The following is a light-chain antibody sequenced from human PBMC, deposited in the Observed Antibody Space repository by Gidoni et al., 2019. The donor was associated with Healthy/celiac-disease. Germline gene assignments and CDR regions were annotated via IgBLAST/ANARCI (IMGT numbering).Light chain of an antibody. CDR1: SANIGAGYD. V-gene: IGLV1-40*01. CDR3: QSYDSSLSGVV. Sequence: QSVLTQPPSGSGAPGQRVTISCTGSSANIGAGYDVHWYQQLPGTAPKLLIYGNSNRPSGFPDLFSGSKSGTSASLAITGLQAEDEADYYCQSYDSSLSGVVFGGGTKLTVL. J-gene: IGLJ2*01. CDR2: GNS.